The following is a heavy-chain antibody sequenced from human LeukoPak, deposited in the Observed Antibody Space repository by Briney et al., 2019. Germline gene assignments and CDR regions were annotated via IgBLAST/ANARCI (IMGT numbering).Heavy chain of an antibody. CDR2: ISGSGGST. D-gene: IGHD6-19*01. CDR3: ATDQYSSGWYEDY. V-gene: IGHV3-23*01. CDR1: GFTFSSYA. J-gene: IGHJ4*02. Sequence: GGSLRLSCAASGFTFSSYAMSWVRQAPGKGLEWVSAISGSGGSTYYADSVKGRFTISRDNSKNTLYLQMNSLRAEDTAVYYCATDQYSSGWYEDYWGQGTLVTVSS.